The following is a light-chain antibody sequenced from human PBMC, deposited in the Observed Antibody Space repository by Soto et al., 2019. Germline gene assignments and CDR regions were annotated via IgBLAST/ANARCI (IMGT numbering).Light chain of an antibody. V-gene: IGKV1-9*01. J-gene: IGKJ4*01. Sequence: DTQLTQSPSFLSASVGDRVTIAGRASQDVSRSVGWYQQKPGTAPKLLISAASTLNSGVPSRFSGSGSGTDFSLTTSSLQPEDFATYYCQQLWTYPLTFGGGTKVEI. CDR1: QDVSRS. CDR3: QQLWTYPLT. CDR2: AAS.